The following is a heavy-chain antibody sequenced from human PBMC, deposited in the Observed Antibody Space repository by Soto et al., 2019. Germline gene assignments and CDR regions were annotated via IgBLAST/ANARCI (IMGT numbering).Heavy chain of an antibody. V-gene: IGHV4-59*01. J-gene: IGHJ6*02. Sequence: SETLSLTYTVSGGSISSYYWSWIRQPPGKGLEWIGYIYYSGSTNYNPSLKSRVTISVDTSKNQFSLKLSSVTAADTAVYYCARDVAYCGGDCYWGDYYYYYGMDVWGQGTTVTVSS. CDR3: ARDVAYCGGDCYWGDYYYYYGMDV. CDR2: IYYSGST. D-gene: IGHD2-21*02. CDR1: GGSISSYY.